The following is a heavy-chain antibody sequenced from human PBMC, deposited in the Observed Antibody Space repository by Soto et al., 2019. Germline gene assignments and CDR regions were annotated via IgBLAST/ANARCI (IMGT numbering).Heavy chain of an antibody. CDR1: GFTFSSYG. V-gene: IGHV3-30*18. D-gene: IGHD3-10*01. CDR2: ISYDGSNK. Sequence: QVQLVESGGGVVQPGRSLRLSCAASGFTFSSYGMHWVRQAPGKGLEWVAVISYDGSNKYYADSVKGRFTISRDNSKNTLYLQMNSLRAEDTAVYYCAKGMVRGVFHSYYFDYWGQGTLVTVSS. J-gene: IGHJ4*02. CDR3: AKGMVRGVFHSYYFDY.